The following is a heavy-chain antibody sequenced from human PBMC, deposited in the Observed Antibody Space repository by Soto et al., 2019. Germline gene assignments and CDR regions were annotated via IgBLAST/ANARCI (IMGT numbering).Heavy chain of an antibody. CDR1: GGTFSTSA. Sequence: QVQLVQSGAEVKKPGSSVKVSCKASGGTFSTSAISWVRQAPGQGLEWVGGIMPVFPTPDYAQKFQGRVTXTXDXXTTTSYMELTSLRTDDTAFYYCARDKDSLQLGGNYYYFLDVWVQGTAITVSS. CDR3: ARDKDSLQLGGNYYYFLDV. D-gene: IGHD1-1*01. V-gene: IGHV1-69*05. CDR2: IMPVFPTP. J-gene: IGHJ6*02.